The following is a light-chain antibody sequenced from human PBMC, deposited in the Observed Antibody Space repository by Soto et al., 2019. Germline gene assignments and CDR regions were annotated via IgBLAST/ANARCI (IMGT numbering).Light chain of an antibody. CDR2: DVS. CDR3: QQYRTYSVT. J-gene: IGKJ4*01. V-gene: IGKV1-5*01. CDR1: QSINNW. Sequence: DIQMTQSPSTLSASIGDKVTITFRASQSINNWLAWYQQKPGRAPKLLIYDVSSLESGVPSRFSGSGSGREFTLTISSLHPDDFATYYCQQYRTYSVTFGGGTKVEIE.